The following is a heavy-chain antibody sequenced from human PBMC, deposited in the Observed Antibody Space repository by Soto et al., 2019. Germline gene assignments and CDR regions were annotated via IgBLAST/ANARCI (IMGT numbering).Heavy chain of an antibody. CDR1: GYNFTRYD. CDR2: MNPNSGNT. D-gene: IGHD4-17*01. V-gene: IGHV1-8*01. CDR3: ARGPTNAVTKFNDY. J-gene: IGHJ4*02. Sequence: QVQLVQSGAEVKKPGASVKVSCKASGYNFTRYDINWVRQATGQGLEWMGWMNPNSGNTGYAQKFQGRVTMTRNTSIGTAYLVLGSLRSKDAAVYYCARGPTNAVTKFNDYWGQGSLVTVSS.